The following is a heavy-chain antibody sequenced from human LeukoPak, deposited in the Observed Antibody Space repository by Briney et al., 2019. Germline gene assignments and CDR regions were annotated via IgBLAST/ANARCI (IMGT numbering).Heavy chain of an antibody. Sequence: ASVKVSCKASGYTFISYDINWVRNATGQGLEWMGWMNPNSGNTGYAQKFQGRVTMTRDTSISTAYMELSSLRSEDTAVYYCARGNIVVVPAATYYYGMDVWGQGTTVTVSS. D-gene: IGHD2-2*01. CDR2: MNPNSGNT. CDR1: GYTFISYD. CDR3: ARGNIVVVPAATYYYGMDV. V-gene: IGHV1-8*01. J-gene: IGHJ6*02.